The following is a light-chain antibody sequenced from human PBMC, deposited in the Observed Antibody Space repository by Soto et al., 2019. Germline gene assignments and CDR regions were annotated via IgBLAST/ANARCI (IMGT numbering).Light chain of an antibody. V-gene: IGKV1-27*01. CDR1: QGISNY. CDR2: AAS. Sequence: DIQMTQSPSSLSASLGDRVTITCRASQGISNYLAWYQQQPGKVPKLLIYAASTLQSGVPSRFSGSGSGTDFTITISSLQPEDVATYYYQKYNSAPYTFGQGTKLEIK. CDR3: QKYNSAPYT. J-gene: IGKJ2*01.